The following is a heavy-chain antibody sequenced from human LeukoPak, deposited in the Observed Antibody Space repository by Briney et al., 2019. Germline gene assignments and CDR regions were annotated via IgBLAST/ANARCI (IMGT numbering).Heavy chain of an antibody. D-gene: IGHD3-10*01. CDR3: ARGYIGSSSVPKNYYFDY. Sequence: ASVKVSCKPSDYTFISRGVSWVRQAPGQGLEWMGWISGYKGNTKYAQKLQGRVTITADESTSTAYMELSSLRSEDTAVYYCARGYIGSSSVPKNYYFDYWGQGTLVTVSS. CDR1: DYTFISRG. J-gene: IGHJ4*02. CDR2: ISGYKGNT. V-gene: IGHV1-18*01.